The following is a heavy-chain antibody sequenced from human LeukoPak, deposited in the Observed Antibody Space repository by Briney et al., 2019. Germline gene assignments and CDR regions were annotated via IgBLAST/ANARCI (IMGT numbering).Heavy chain of an antibody. CDR3: AITYRWMVYAMDYYYYMDV. Sequence: PSETLSLTCTVSGGSISSSSYYWGWIRQPPGKGLEWIGSIYYSGSIYYNPSLKSRVTISVDTSKNQFSLKLSSVTATDAAVYYCAITYRWMVYAMDYYYYMDVWGKGTTVTVSS. J-gene: IGHJ6*03. CDR1: GGSISSSSYY. CDR2: IYYSGSI. V-gene: IGHV4-39*01. D-gene: IGHD2-8*01.